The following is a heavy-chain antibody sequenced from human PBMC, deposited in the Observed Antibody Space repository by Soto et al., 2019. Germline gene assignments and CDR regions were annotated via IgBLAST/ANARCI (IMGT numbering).Heavy chain of an antibody. J-gene: IGHJ4*02. D-gene: IGHD3-9*01. CDR3: AADGVYYDILTGRSQSFDY. CDR2: IVVGSGNT. V-gene: IGHV1-58*01. Sequence: SVKVSCKASGFTFTSSAVQRVRQARGQRLEWIGWIVVGSGNTNYAQKFQERVTITRDMSTSTAYMELSSLRSEDTAVYYCAADGVYYDILTGRSQSFDYWGQGTLVTVPQ. CDR1: GFTFTSSA.